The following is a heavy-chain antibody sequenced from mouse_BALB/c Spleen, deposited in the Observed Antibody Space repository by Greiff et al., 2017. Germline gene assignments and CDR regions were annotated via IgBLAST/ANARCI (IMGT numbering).Heavy chain of an antibody. CDR1: GYAFSSYW. V-gene: IGHV1-80*01. D-gene: IGHD2-3*01. CDR3: AKWLLHAMDY. Sequence: QVQLQQSGAELVRPGSSVKISCKASGYAFSSYWMNWVKQRPGQGLEWIGQIYPGDGDTNYNGKFKGKATLTADKSSSTAYMQLSSLTSEDSAVYFCAKWLLHAMDYWGQGTSVTVSS. J-gene: IGHJ4*01. CDR2: IYPGDGDT.